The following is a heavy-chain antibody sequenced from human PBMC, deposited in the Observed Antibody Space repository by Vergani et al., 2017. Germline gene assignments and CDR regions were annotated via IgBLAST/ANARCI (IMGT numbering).Heavy chain of an antibody. D-gene: IGHD6-6*01. J-gene: IGHJ4*02. CDR1: GDPFKNYA. CDR2: IIPIFGAP. V-gene: IGHV1-69*12. CDR3: ARDHGSYSSSLGPFDY. Sequence: QVQLVQSGTEVKEPGSSVKVSCKASGDPFKNYAISWVRQAPGQGLEWMGGIIPIFGAPSYSQTFRGRVTITADESTNTAYMDLGSLKSEDTAVYYCARDHGSYSSSLGPFDYWGQGTLVTVSS.